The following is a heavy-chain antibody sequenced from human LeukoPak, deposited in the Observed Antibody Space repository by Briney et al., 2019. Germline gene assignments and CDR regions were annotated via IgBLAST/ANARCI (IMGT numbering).Heavy chain of an antibody. V-gene: IGHV1-69*01. D-gene: IGHD6-19*01. CDR2: IIPIFGTA. CDR1: GGTFISYA. J-gene: IGHJ5*02. CDR3: ARDRAYSSGWSAWFDP. Sequence: SVTVSFKASGGTFISYAISWVRQAPGQGLEWMGGIIPIFGTANYAQKFQGRVTITADESTSTAYMELSSLRSEDTAVYYCARDRAYSSGWSAWFDPWGQGTLVTVSS.